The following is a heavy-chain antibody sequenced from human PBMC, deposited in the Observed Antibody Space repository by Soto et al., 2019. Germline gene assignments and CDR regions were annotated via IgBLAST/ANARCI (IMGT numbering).Heavy chain of an antibody. Sequence: HPGGSLRLSCAASGFTFANSWMHWLRQAPGKGPERVSRVTGDGHTTQYVDSVKDRFTVSRDNAKNTLYLQMNSLRAEDTAVYYCATAEVDYWGPGTLVTVSS. CDR2: VTGDGHTT. J-gene: IGHJ4*02. CDR1: GFTFANSW. V-gene: IGHV3-74*01. CDR3: ATAEVDY.